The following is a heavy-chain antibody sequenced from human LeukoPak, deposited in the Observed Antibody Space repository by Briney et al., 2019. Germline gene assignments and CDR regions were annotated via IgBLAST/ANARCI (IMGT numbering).Heavy chain of an antibody. CDR3: TRGCSGGSCSRDAMDV. CDR2: IFPIDSET. CDR1: GYSFSSDW. V-gene: IGHV5-51*01. D-gene: IGHD2-15*01. J-gene: IGHJ6*02. Sequence: GESLKISCKASGYSFSSDWIAWVRQMPGKGLEGMGIIFPIDSETTYSPSFQGQVTISADQSISTAYLQWSSLKASDTAMYYCTRGCSGGSCSRDAMDVWGQGTMVTVSS.